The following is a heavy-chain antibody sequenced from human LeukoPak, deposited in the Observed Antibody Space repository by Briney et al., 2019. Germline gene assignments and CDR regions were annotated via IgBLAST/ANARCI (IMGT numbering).Heavy chain of an antibody. Sequence: PGGSLRLSCAASGFTFSSYSMNWVRRAPGKGLEWVSSISSSSSYIYYADSVKGRFTISRDNAKNSLYLQMNSLRAEDTAVYYCARGSVPLFDYWGLGTLVTVSS. CDR2: ISSSSSYI. J-gene: IGHJ4*01. CDR1: GFTFSSYS. D-gene: IGHD3-10*02. CDR3: ARGSVPLFDY. V-gene: IGHV3-21*01.